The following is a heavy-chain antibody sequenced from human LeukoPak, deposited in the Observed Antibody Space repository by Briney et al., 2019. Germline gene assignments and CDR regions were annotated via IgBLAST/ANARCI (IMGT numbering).Heavy chain of an antibody. CDR1: GFTFSSYS. J-gene: IGHJ4*02. Sequence: GGSLRLSCAASGFTFSSYSMNWVRQAPGKGLEWVSYISSSSSTIYYADSVKGRFTISRDNAKNSLYLQMNSLRAEDTAVYYCAKDLYCSSTSCYGGYWGQGTLVTVSS. V-gene: IGHV3-48*01. CDR2: ISSSSSTI. D-gene: IGHD2-2*01. CDR3: AKDLYCSSTSCYGGY.